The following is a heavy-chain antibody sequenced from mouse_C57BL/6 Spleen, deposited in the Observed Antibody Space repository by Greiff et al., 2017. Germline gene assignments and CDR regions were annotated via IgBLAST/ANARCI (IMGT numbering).Heavy chain of an antibody. J-gene: IGHJ4*01. D-gene: IGHD1-1*01. CDR2: IDPSDSYT. CDR3: ARSYPYYYGWDY. CDR1: GYTFTSYW. V-gene: IGHV1-69*01. Sequence: QVQLQQPGAELVMPGASVKLSCKASGYTFTSYWMHWVKQRPGQGLEWIGEIDPSDSYTNYNQKFKGKSTLTVDKSSSTAYMQLSSLTSEDSAVYYCARSYPYYYGWDYWGQGTSVTVSS.